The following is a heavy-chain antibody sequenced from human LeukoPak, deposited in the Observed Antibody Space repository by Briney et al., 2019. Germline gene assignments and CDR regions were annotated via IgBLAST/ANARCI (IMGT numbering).Heavy chain of an antibody. J-gene: IGHJ4*02. CDR2: IWYDGSNK. V-gene: IGHV3-33*01. Sequence: PGGSLRLSCAASGFTSSSYGMQWVRQAPGKGLEWVAVIWYDGSNKYYADSVKGRFTISRDNSKNTLYLQMNSLRAEDTAVYYCARDPGTHTDYWGQGTLVTVSS. CDR1: GFTSSSYG. D-gene: IGHD3-10*01. CDR3: ARDPGTHTDY.